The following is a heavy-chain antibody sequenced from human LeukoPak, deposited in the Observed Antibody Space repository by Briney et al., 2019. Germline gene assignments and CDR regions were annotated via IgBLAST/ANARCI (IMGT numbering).Heavy chain of an antibody. J-gene: IGHJ5*02. Sequence: PGGSLRLSCAASGFTFSTYGMYWVRQAPGKGLEWVAFIRYDGSNKYYADSVKGRFTISRDNSKNTLYLQMNSLRAEDTAVYYCAKDTTPPKAGFDPWGQGTLVIVSS. D-gene: IGHD1-14*01. CDR1: GFTFSTYG. CDR2: IRYDGSNK. V-gene: IGHV3-30*02. CDR3: AKDTTPPKAGFDP.